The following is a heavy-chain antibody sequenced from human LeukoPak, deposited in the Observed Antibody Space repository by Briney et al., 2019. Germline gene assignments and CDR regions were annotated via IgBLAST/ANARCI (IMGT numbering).Heavy chain of an antibody. D-gene: IGHD4-17*01. CDR2: IIPIFGTA. V-gene: IGHV1-69*13. CDR3: ARGSGRLDYGDSFDY. Sequence: SVKVSCKASGGTFSSYAISWVRQAPGQGLEWMGGIIPIFGTANYAQKFQGRVTITADESTSTAYMELSSLRSEDTAVHYCARGSGRLDYGDSFDYWGQGTLVTVSS. CDR1: GGTFSSYA. J-gene: IGHJ4*02.